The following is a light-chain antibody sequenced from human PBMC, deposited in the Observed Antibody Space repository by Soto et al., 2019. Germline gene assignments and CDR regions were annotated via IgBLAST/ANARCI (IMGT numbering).Light chain of an antibody. Sequence: NFMLTQPHSVSESPGRTVTISCTGSGGSIASNYVQWYQQRPGSAPTIVIYEDNHRASGVPDRFSGSIDRSSNSASLTISGLNTEDEADYYFQSIDDTNWVFGGGPKLTVL. V-gene: IGLV6-57*02. CDR1: GGSIASNY. CDR2: EDN. J-gene: IGLJ3*02. CDR3: QSIDDTNWV.